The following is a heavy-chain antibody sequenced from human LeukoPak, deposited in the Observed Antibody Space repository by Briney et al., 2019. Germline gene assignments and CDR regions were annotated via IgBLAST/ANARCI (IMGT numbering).Heavy chain of an antibody. CDR2: IGTAGDT. CDR1: GFTFSSYD. CDR3: ARDWFTRLRELSPDRAFDY. V-gene: IGHV3-13*01. J-gene: IGHJ4*02. D-gene: IGHD3-16*02. Sequence: GGSLRLSCAASGFTFSSYDMHWVRQATGKGLEWVSAIGTAGDTYYPGSVKGRFTISRENAKNSLYLQMNSLRAGDTAVYYCARDWFTRLRELSPDRAFDYWGQGTLVTVSS.